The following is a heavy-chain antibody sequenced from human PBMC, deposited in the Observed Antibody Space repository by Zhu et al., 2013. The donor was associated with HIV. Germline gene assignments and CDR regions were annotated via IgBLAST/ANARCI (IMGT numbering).Heavy chain of an antibody. Sequence: QVHLIQSGAEVRKPGASVKLACQASGYSLTDLAMHWVRQAPGKGLEWMAGFEPEDGGTFYAEKFQGRVTMTEDTSTATAYMELSSLRYDDTAVYYCATRDWGYHYYFMDVWGKGTRVTVSS. CDR3: ATRDWGYHYYFMDV. J-gene: IGHJ6*03. D-gene: IGHD7-27*01. V-gene: IGHV1-24*01. CDR1: GYSLTDLA. CDR2: FEPEDGGT.